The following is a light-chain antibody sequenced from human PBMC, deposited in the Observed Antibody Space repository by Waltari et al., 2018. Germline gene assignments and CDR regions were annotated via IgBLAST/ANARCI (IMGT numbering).Light chain of an antibody. Sequence: QSALTQPASVSGSPGQSITIPCTGTSSDVVVSNYVSWYQPHPGKPPKFILYDVSKRPSGVPDRFSGSKSGNTASLRISGLQAEDEADYYCCSYVSRITYVFGTGTKVTVL. J-gene: IGLJ1*01. V-gene: IGLV2-14*03. CDR3: CSYVSRITYV. CDR2: DVS. CDR1: SSDVVVSNY.